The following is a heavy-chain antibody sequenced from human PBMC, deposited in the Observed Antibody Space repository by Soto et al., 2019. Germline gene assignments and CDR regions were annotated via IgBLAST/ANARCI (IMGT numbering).Heavy chain of an antibody. V-gene: IGHV1-69*13. CDR2: IIPMFETV. CDR1: GGTFDNYA. Sequence: ASVKVSCKASGGTFDNYAVSWVRQAPGQGLEWMGGIIPMFETVNYAQRFQGRLTIAADESTSTAYMELTSLTSADTAIYFCARGPRTGNYGMDVWGQGTTVTV. J-gene: IGHJ6*02. CDR3: ARGPRTGNYGMDV.